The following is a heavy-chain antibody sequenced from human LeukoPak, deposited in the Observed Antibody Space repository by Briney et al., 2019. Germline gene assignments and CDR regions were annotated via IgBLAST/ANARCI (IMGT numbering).Heavy chain of an antibody. D-gene: IGHD6-13*01. V-gene: IGHV4-59*01. Sequence: SETLSLNCTVSGGSISSYYWSWIRQPPGKGLEWIGYIYYSGSTNYNPSLKSRVTISVDTSKNQFSLKLSSVTAADTAVYYCARDQGYSSSFDPWGQGTLVTVSS. CDR3: ARDQGYSSSFDP. CDR1: GGSISSYY. J-gene: IGHJ5*02. CDR2: IYYSGST.